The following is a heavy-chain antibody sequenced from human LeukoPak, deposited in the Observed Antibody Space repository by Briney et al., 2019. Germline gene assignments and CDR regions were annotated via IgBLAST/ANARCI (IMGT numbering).Heavy chain of an antibody. CDR1: GFTFSDYY. CDR2: ISSSGSTI. D-gene: IGHD2-2*01. Sequence: GGSLRLSCAATGFTFSDYYMSWIRQAPGKGLEWVSYISSSGSTIYYADSVKGRFTISRDNAKNSLYLQMNSLRAEDTAVYYCAKDQYCSSTSCYGPDYWGQGTLVTVSS. V-gene: IGHV3-11*01. CDR3: AKDQYCSSTSCYGPDY. J-gene: IGHJ4*02.